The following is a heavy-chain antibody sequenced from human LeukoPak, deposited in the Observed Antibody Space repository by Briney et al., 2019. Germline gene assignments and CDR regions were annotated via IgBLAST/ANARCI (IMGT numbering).Heavy chain of an antibody. CDR2: ISNDGSNK. CDR3: AKDLRGYGDYTCTFDI. V-gene: IGHV3-30*04. D-gene: IGHD4-17*01. Sequence: GRSLRLSCAASGFTFSSYAMHWVRQAPGKGLEWVAIISNDGSNKNYADSVKGRFTIPRDNSKNTLFLQMNSLRAEDTAVYYCAKDLRGYGDYTCTFDIWGQGTTVTISS. J-gene: IGHJ3*02. CDR1: GFTFSSYA.